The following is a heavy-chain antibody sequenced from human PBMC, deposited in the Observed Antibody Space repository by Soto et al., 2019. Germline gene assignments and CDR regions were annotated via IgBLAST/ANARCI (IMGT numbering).Heavy chain of an antibody. J-gene: IGHJ6*02. Sequence: QVHLVQSGAELKKPGASVRVSCKASGYSFTRNGISWVRQAPGQGLEWMGWLSAKNGDTNYAQKFQGRVIMTTDTSTSTAYMELRSLRSDDTAVYYCVRDRDSDTWPSRDVWDQGPTVTVSS. CDR3: VRDRDSDTWPSRDV. CDR2: LSAKNGDT. D-gene: IGHD1-26*01. CDR1: GYSFTRNG. V-gene: IGHV1-18*01.